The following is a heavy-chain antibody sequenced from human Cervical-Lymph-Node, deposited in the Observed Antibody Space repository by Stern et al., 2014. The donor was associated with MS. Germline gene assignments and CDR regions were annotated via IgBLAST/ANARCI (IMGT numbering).Heavy chain of an antibody. V-gene: IGHV4-61*08. CDR1: GGSFSSEGFY. CDR2: IYYSGYS. CDR3: ARGVDALVAGDF. D-gene: IGHD6-19*01. Sequence: QVQLQESGPGLVKPSETLSLTCSVSGGSFSSEGFYWSWIRQAPGKALEWIGYIYYSGYSNSNPSLRSRVTMSVDTAKNQFSLKLRYVTAADTAVYYCARGVDALVAGDFWGRGTLVTVSS. J-gene: IGHJ4*02.